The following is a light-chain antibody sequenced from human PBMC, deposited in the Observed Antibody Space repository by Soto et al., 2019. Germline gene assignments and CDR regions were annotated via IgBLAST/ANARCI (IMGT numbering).Light chain of an antibody. CDR2: DAS. J-gene: IGKJ4*01. Sequence: EIVLTQSPASLYLSPGERANFSSRASQSVASYLAWYQQKPGQAPRLIIYDASKRATGIPARFSGSGSGTDFTLTISSLEPEDFAIYYCQERSNWPPVLTFGGGTKVEIK. CDR1: QSVASY. CDR3: QERSNWPPVLT. V-gene: IGKV3-11*01.